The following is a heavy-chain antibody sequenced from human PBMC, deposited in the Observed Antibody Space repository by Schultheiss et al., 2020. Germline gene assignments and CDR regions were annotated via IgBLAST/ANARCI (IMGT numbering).Heavy chain of an antibody. Sequence: SETLSLTCTVSGGSISSGDYYWSWIRQPPGKGLEWIGYIYYSGSTYYNPSLKSRVTISVDTSKNQFSLKLSSVTAADTAVYYCARAGIVVVPAYTQYFDYWGQGTLVTVSS. J-gene: IGHJ4*02. V-gene: IGHV4-30-4*01. CDR2: IYYSGST. CDR1: GGSISSGDYY. D-gene: IGHD2-2*01. CDR3: ARAGIVVVPAYTQYFDY.